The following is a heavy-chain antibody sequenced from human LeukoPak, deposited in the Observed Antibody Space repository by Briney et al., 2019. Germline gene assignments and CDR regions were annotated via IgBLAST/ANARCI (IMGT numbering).Heavy chain of an antibody. D-gene: IGHD5-12*01. CDR1: GFNLTNYA. J-gene: IGHJ6*03. CDR3: AKVGGYDYYYYYYMDV. CDR2: ISYSGDNT. Sequence: GGSLRLSCTASGFNLTNYAMHWVRQAPGKGLEWVTLISYSGDNTYYADSVKGRFTFSRDNSKNTLYLQMNSLRAEDTAVYYCAKVGGYDYYYYYYMDVWGKGTTVTISS. V-gene: IGHV3-30*04.